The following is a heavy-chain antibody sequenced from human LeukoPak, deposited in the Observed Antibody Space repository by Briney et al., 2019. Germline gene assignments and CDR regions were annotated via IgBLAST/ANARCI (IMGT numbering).Heavy chain of an antibody. Sequence: ASVTVSCKASGYTFTSYGISWVRQAPGQGLEWMGWISANNGNTAYAQKVQGRVTMTIDTSTSTAYMELRSLRSDDTAMYYCARDDKGGSWSWFDPWGQGTLVIVSS. CDR1: GYTFTSYG. J-gene: IGHJ5*02. D-gene: IGHD6-13*01. V-gene: IGHV1-18*01. CDR3: ARDDKGGSWSWFDP. CDR2: ISANNGNT.